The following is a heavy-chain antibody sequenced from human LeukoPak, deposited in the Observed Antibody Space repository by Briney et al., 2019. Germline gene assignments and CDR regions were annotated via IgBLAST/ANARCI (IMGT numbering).Heavy chain of an antibody. Sequence: GGSLRLSCAASGFTFSSYWMSWVRQAPGKGLEWVSVIYSGGSTYYADSVKGRFTISRDNSKNTLYLQMNSLRAEDTAVYYCARGVTWTDWAFDIWGQGTMVTVSS. CDR2: IYSGGST. CDR1: GFTFSSYW. D-gene: IGHD3-10*01. CDR3: ARGVTWTDWAFDI. V-gene: IGHV3-66*01. J-gene: IGHJ3*02.